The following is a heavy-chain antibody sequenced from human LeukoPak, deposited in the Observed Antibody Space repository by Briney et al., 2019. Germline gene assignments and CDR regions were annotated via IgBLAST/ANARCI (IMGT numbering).Heavy chain of an antibody. Sequence: GGSLRLSCAASGFTFSSYERNWVRQAPGKGLEWVSYISNSGSTIYYADSVKGGFTISRDNAKNSLYVQMNSMRAEDTAVYYCARGVGNNYGYPDYWGQGTLVTVSS. CDR3: ARGVGNNYGYPDY. V-gene: IGHV3-48*03. CDR2: ISNSGSTI. CDR1: GFTFSSYE. J-gene: IGHJ4*02. D-gene: IGHD5-18*01.